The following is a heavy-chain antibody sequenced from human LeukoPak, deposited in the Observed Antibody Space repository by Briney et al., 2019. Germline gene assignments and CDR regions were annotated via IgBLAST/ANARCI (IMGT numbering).Heavy chain of an antibody. J-gene: IGHJ4*02. CDR2: IWYYGSNK. V-gene: IGHV3-33*01. Sequence: RRSLRLSCVASGFTFSSYGMHWVRHLPRKRLEWVADIWYYGSNKYYTDSVKDRFTISTDNPKNTLYLQMNSLRAEDTAEYYCARANSNVLRYFAWLPNFDYWGQGTLVTVS. CDR1: GFTFSSYG. D-gene: IGHD3-9*01. CDR3: ARANSNVLRYFAWLPNFDY.